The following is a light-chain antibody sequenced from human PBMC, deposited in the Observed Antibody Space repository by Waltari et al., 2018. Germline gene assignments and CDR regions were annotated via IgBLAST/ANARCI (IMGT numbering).Light chain of an antibody. V-gene: IGLV2-14*03. CDR3: SSYTRRNTVI. Sequence: QSALAQPASVSGSPGQSIPISCTGTDSDIGAYNYVSWYQQHPGIAPKLLLYDVSDRPSGVSDRFSGSKSGKTASLTISGLQPEDAADYYCSSYTRRNTVIFGGGTKLTVV. CDR1: DSDIGAYNY. CDR2: DVS. J-gene: IGLJ2*01.